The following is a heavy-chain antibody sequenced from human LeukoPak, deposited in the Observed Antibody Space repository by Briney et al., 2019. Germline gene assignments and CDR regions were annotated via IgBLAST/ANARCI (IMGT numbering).Heavy chain of an antibody. CDR1: GFTFSSYW. CDR2: INSDGSST. D-gene: IGHD3-10*01. J-gene: IGHJ4*02. Sequence: GGSLRLSCAASGFTFSSYWMHWVRQAPGKGLVWVSRINSDGSSTSYADSVKGRFTISRDNAKNTLYLQMNSLRAEDTAVYYYARNLYSVVRDFDGWGQGTLVTVSS. V-gene: IGHV3-74*01. CDR3: ARNLYSVVRDFDG.